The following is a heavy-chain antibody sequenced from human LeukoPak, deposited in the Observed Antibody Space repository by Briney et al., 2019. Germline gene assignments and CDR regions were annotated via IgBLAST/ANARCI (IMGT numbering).Heavy chain of an antibody. V-gene: IGHV4-34*01. Sequence: PSETLSLTCVVYGGSFSGYYWTWIRQPPGKGLEWIGEINHSGSTNYNPSLKTRVTISVDTSKNQFSLNLSSVTAADTAMYYCARRYSSSWGHLDYWGQGTLVTVSS. CDR3: ARRYSSSWGHLDY. CDR1: GGSFSGYY. CDR2: INHSGST. D-gene: IGHD6-13*01. J-gene: IGHJ4*02.